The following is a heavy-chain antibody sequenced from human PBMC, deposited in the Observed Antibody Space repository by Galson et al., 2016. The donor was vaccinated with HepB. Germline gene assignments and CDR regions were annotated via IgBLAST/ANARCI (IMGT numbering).Heavy chain of an antibody. Sequence: SVKVSCKASGYTFSVYYIHWVRQAPGQGLEWMGWIIPNSGGTKYAQKFQGRVTMTRDTSISTAYMELSGLRSDDTAVYYCARGVLVTGKVTFDIWGQGTMVTVSS. CDR3: ARGVLVTGKVTFDI. J-gene: IGHJ3*02. CDR2: IIPNSGGT. CDR1: GYTFSVYY. D-gene: IGHD2-21*02. V-gene: IGHV1-2*02.